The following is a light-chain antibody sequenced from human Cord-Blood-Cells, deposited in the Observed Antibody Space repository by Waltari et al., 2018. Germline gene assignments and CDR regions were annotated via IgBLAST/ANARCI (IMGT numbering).Light chain of an antibody. CDR3: SSYTSCIILV. Sequence: QSAPTQPASVSGPPGQLITISSTGTSSDVGGFNYVCWYKQHPGKAPKLMMYDLSNRSSGISQRYSGSKSGNAVSLTISGRQSEDESAYNCSSYTSCIILVFETRRKISAL. V-gene: IGLV2-14*01. CDR2: DLS. J-gene: IGLJ1*01. CDR1: SSDVGGFNY.